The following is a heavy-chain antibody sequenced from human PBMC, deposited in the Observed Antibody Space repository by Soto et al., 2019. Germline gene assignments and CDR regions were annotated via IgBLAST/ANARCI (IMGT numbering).Heavy chain of an antibody. CDR3: ARFRSTSGFDY. D-gene: IGHD3-10*01. CDR1: GGSISSYY. J-gene: IGHJ4*02. Sequence: SETLSLTCTVSGGSISSYYWSWIRQPPGKGLEWIGYIYYSGSTNYNPSLKSRVTISVDTSKNQFSLKLSSVTAADTAVYYCARFRSTSGFDYWGQGTLVTVSS. V-gene: IGHV4-59*01. CDR2: IYYSGST.